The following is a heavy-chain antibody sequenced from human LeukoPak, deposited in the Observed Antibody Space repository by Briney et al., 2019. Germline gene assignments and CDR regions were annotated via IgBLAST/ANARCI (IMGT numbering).Heavy chain of an antibody. CDR1: GFNFSNYG. CDR2: IWYDGSNA. V-gene: IGHV3-30*02. D-gene: IGHD6-19*01. Sequence: GSLRLSCAASGFNFSNYGMHWVRQAPGKGLEWVTFIWYDGSNAYYADSVKGRFSISRDGSKNTIYLQMDSLRPEDTAIYFCAKADIAVFDFWGRGTLVTVSS. CDR3: AKADIAVFDF. J-gene: IGHJ4*02.